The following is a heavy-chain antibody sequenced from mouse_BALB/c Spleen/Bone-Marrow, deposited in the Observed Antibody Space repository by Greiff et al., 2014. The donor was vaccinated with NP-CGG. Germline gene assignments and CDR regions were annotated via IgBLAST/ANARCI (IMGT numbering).Heavy chain of an antibody. CDR3: TRDPFYYGSSYAMDY. CDR2: ISSGGSYT. CDR1: GFTFSSYT. Sequence: EVKLVESGGGLVKPGGSLKLSRAASGFTFSSYTMSWVRQTPEKRLEWVATISSGGSYTYYPDSVKGRFTISRDNAKNTLYLQMSSLKSEDTAMYYCTRDPFYYGSSYAMDYWGQGTSVTVSS. V-gene: IGHV5-6-4*01. D-gene: IGHD1-1*01. J-gene: IGHJ4*01.